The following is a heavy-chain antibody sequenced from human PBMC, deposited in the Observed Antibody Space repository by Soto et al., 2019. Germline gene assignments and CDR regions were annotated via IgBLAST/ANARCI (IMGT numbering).Heavy chain of an antibody. CDR3: ARGRATGHFDY. CDR1: GYSIIGGYF. CDR2: IYHSGST. D-gene: IGHD3-9*01. V-gene: IGHV4-38-2*01. Sequence: SETLSLTCAVSGYSIIGGYFLGWIRQPAGRVLEWIGSIYHSGSTDYSPSLKSRLALSIDTSKNQFSLKLSSVTATDTAVYYCARGRATGHFDYWGQGTLVTVSS. J-gene: IGHJ4*02.